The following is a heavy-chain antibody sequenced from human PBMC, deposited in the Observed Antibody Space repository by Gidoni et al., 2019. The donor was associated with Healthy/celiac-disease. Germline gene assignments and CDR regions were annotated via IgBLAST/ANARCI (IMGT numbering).Heavy chain of an antibody. V-gene: IGHV1-69*01. D-gene: IGHD3-10*01. J-gene: IGHJ4*02. Sequence: QVQLVQSGAEVKKPGSSVKVSCKASGGTFSSYAISWVRQAPGQGLEWMGGIIPIFGTANYAQKFQGRVTITADESTSTAYMELSSLRSEDTAVYYCARVNGLVRGVMGLKGFDYWGQGTLVTVSS. CDR2: IIPIFGTA. CDR1: GGTFSSYA. CDR3: ARVNGLVRGVMGLKGFDY.